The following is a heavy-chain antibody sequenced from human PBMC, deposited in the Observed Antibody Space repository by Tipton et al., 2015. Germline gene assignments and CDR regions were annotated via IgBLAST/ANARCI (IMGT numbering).Heavy chain of an antibody. D-gene: IGHD1-26*01. J-gene: IGHJ4*02. CDR1: GGSISSINW. CDR3: ARNSMVGDEGLDS. Sequence: TLSLTCAFSGGSISSINWWTWVRQSPGKGLDWIGEIYHSGNANYNPSLQTRISMSVDTSKAQFSLSLSSVTAADTAIYYCARNSMVGDEGLDSWGPGVLVTVSS. V-gene: IGHV4-4*02. CDR2: IYHSGNA.